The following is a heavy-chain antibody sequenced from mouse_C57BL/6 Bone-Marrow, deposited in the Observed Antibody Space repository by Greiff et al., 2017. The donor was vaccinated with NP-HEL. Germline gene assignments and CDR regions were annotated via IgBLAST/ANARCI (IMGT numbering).Heavy chain of an antibody. CDR3: ARGDYGSYY. V-gene: IGHV3-6*01. J-gene: IGHJ2*01. D-gene: IGHD1-1*01. CDR2: ISYDGSN. CDR1: GYSITSGYY. Sequence: EVQLVESGPGLVKPSQSLSLTCSVTGYSITSGYYWNWIRQFPGNKLEWMGYISYDGSNNYNPSLKNRISITRDTSKNQFFLKLNSVTTEDTATYYCARGDYGSYYWGQGTTLTVSS.